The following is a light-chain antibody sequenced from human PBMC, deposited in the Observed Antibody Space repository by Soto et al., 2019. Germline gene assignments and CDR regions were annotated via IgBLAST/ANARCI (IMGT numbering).Light chain of an antibody. J-gene: IGKJ5*01. V-gene: IGKV1-9*01. Sequence: DIQLTQSPSFLSASVGDRVTITSRASQDINKYLAWYQQKTGEAPKLLIYFVSTLQSGVPSSFRGSGSGTECTLTISELQPEDFATYYCQHLTASPITFGQGTRLEIK. CDR2: FVS. CDR1: QDINKY. CDR3: QHLTASPIT.